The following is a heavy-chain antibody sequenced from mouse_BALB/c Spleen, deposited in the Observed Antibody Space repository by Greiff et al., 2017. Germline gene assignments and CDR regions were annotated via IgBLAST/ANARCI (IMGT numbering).Heavy chain of an antibody. V-gene: IGHV1-7*01. CDR3: ARRGSRGYFDV. CDR1: GYTFTSYW. CDR2: INPSTGYT. Sequence: VKLMESGAELAKPGASVKMSCKASGYTFTSYWMHWVKQRPGQGLEWIGYINPSTGYTEYNQKFKDKATLTADKSSSTAYMQLSSLTSEDSAVYYCARRGSRGYFDVWGAGTTVTVSS. J-gene: IGHJ1*01. D-gene: IGHD1-1*01.